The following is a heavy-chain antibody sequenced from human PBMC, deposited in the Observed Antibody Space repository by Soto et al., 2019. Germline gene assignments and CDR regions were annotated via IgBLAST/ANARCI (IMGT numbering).Heavy chain of an antibody. CDR2: ISYDGSNK. J-gene: IGHJ4*02. D-gene: IGHD2-8*01. Sequence: GGSLRLSCAASGFTFSSYGMHWVRQAPGKGLEWVAVISYDGSNKYYADSVKGRFTISRDNSKNTLYLQMNSLRAEDTAVYYCANENLGYCTNGVCYTGVPRFDYWGQGTLVTVSS. V-gene: IGHV3-30*18. CDR3: ANENLGYCTNGVCYTGVPRFDY. CDR1: GFTFSSYG.